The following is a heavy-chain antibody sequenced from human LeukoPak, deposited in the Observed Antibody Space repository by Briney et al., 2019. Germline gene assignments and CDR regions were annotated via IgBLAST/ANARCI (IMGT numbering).Heavy chain of an antibody. CDR2: INSEGSSI. CDR3: ARGRGVSLDY. CDR1: GLTGSNYW. Sequence: GGSLILSCSDSGLTGSNYWIHCVRQVPGKGLVWVSRINSEGSSISYADSVKGRFTISRDNAKNTLNLQMNSLRAEDTAVYYCARGRGVSLDYWGQGALVTVSS. J-gene: IGHJ4*02. D-gene: IGHD3-10*01. V-gene: IGHV3-74*01.